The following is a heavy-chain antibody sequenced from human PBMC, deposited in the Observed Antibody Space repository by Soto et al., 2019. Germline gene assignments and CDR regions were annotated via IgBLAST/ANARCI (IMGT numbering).Heavy chain of an antibody. J-gene: IGHJ4*02. CDR1: GYTFTSYY. D-gene: IGHD3-3*01. V-gene: IGHV1-46*01. CDR3: ARAGITIFGVVITPIDY. CDR2: INPSGGST. Sequence: ASVKVSCKASGYTFTSYYMHWVRQAPGQGLEWMGIINPSGGSTSYAQKFQGRVTMTRDTSTSTVYMELSSLRSEDTAVYYCARAGITIFGVVITPIDYWGQGNLVTVSS.